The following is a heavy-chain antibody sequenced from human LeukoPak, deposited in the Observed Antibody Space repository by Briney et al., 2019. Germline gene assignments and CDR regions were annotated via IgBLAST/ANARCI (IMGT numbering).Heavy chain of an antibody. CDR2: VHLDGRT. CDR3: AREGGYFRPLDY. D-gene: IGHD3-22*01. V-gene: IGHV4-4*02. Sequence: SETLSLTCDVSGGPVTTTNWWTWVRQPPGKGLEWIGEVHLDGRTNYNPSLRSRLTMSVDLSENHVSLKLTSVTAADTAVYYCAREGGYFRPLDYSGQGTLVTVSS. CDR1: GGPVTTTNW. J-gene: IGHJ4*02.